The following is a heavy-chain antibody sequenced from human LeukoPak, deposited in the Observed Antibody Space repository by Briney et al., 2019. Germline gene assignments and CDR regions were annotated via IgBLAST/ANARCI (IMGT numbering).Heavy chain of an antibody. D-gene: IGHD4-17*01. CDR2: INWNGSST. CDR3: ALGDYGAPFDY. V-gene: IGHV3-20*04. J-gene: IGHJ4*02. Sequence: PGGSLRLSCAASGFTFDDYGMSWVRQAPGKGLEWVSGINWNGSSTGYAGSVKGRFTVSRDSAKNSLYLQMNSLRAEDTAVYYCALGDYGAPFDYWGQGTLVTVSS. CDR1: GFTFDDYG.